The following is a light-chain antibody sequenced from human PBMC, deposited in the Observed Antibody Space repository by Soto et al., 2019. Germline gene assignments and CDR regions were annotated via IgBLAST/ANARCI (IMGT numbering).Light chain of an antibody. CDR3: QQHTSSPHMYT. V-gene: IGKV3-20*01. Sequence: EIVLTQSPGTLSLSPGEIATLSCRASQSVSSSCLVWYQQKGGQAPRLLISGASSMATCIPDRFSGSGSGTDLTLTISSLEPEDFAVYYCQQHTSSPHMYTFGQGTRLEIK. CDR2: GAS. J-gene: IGKJ2*01. CDR1: QSVSSSC.